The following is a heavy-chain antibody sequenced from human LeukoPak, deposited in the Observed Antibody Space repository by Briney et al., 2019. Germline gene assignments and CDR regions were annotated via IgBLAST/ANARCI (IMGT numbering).Heavy chain of an antibody. CDR3: AKSQRVGGRRGGGYFDY. CDR2: ISGSGGST. Sequence: GGSLRLSCAASGFTFSSYAMSWVRQAPGKGLEWVSAISGSGGSTYYADFVKGRFTISRDNSKNTLYLQMNSLRAEDTAVYYCAKSQRVGGRRGGGYFDYWGQGTLVTVSS. CDR1: GFTFSSYA. V-gene: IGHV3-23*01. D-gene: IGHD2-15*01. J-gene: IGHJ4*02.